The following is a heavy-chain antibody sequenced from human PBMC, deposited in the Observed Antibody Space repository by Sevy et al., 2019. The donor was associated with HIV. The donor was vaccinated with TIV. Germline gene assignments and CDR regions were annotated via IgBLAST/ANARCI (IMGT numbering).Heavy chain of an antibody. D-gene: IGHD2-2*01. Sequence: ASVKVSCKASGYTFTNNDINWVRQAAGQGLEWMGWMNPDSGNTGYTQKFQGRVTMTRDTVISTAYMELCSLRSEDTAVYYCARASRSTSGAFDLWGQGTMVTVSS. V-gene: IGHV1-8*01. CDR1: GYTFTNND. CDR3: ARASRSTSGAFDL. CDR2: MNPDSGNT. J-gene: IGHJ3*01.